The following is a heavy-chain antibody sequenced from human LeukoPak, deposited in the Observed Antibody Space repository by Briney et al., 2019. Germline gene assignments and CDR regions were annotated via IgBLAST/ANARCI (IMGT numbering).Heavy chain of an antibody. CDR2: INAGNGNT. CDR3: ARTTSIAAAGTFDY. D-gene: IGHD6-13*01. CDR1: GYTFTKYA. J-gene: IGHJ4*02. Sequence: GASVKVSCKASGYTFTKYAMHWVRQAPGQRLEWMGWINAGNGNTKYSQKFQGRVTITRDTSASTAYMELSSLRSEDTAVYYCARTTSIAAAGTFDYWGQGTLVTVSS. V-gene: IGHV1-3*01.